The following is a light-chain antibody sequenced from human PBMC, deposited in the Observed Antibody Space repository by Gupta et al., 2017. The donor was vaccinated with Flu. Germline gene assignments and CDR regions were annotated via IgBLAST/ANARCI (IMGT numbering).Light chain of an antibody. J-gene: IGKJ4*01. CDR3: RQALQAPLT. Sequence: VTPGEPASISCRSSLSRLQINAHNSLDWSAQTPGQSPQLLLYLGSTRASGVPDRISGSGSGTDFTLKIKRVEAAAVVLYSCRQALQAPLTFGGGTKVETK. V-gene: IGKV2-28*01. CDR1: LSRLQINAHNS. CDR2: LGS.